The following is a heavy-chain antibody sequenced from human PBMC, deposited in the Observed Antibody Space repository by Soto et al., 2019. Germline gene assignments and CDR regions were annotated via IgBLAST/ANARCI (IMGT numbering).Heavy chain of an antibody. V-gene: IGHV1-58*01. CDR3: AAALSPYYDFWSGYLEHYGMDV. CDR1: GFTXSSSA. CDR2: IVVGSGNT. Sequence: SXKVSCTASGFTXSSSAGEWVRQARGQRLEWIGWIVVGSGNTKYAQKFQERVNITREMYTSTAYMELRSLRSEDTAVYYCAAALSPYYDFWSGYLEHYGMDVWGQGTTGTVSS. D-gene: IGHD3-3*01. J-gene: IGHJ6*02.